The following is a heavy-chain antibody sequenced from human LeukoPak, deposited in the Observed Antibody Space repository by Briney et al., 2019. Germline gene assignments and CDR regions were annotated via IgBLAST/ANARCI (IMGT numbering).Heavy chain of an antibody. CDR1: GFTFSGYS. V-gene: IGHV3-21*01. CDR2: ISIWSSYI. CDR3: ARDADFWRGYYGPPEGDALDI. Sequence: PGGSLRLSCAASGFTFSGYSMNWVRQAPGKGLELVSSISIWSSYIYYADPVKGRFTVSRDNAKNSLYLEMKSLRAEDTAVYYCARDADFWRGYYGPPEGDALDIWGQGTMDPVSS. D-gene: IGHD3-3*01. J-gene: IGHJ3*02.